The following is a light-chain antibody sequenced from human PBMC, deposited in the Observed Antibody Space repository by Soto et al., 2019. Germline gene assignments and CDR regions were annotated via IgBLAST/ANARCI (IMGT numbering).Light chain of an antibody. CDR2: GAS. J-gene: IGKJ5*01. CDR1: QSISSK. CDR3: QQYNSWTTIT. V-gene: IGKV3-15*01. Sequence: EIVMTQSPATLSVSPGERATLSCRASQSISSKLGWYQQRPGQAPRLLIYGASTRATGIPASFSGSGSGTEFTLTISSLQSEDSAVYYCQQYNSWTTITFGQGTRLEIK.